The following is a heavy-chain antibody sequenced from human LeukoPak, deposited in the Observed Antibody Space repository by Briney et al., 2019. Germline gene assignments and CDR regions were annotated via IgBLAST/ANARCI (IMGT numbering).Heavy chain of an antibody. CDR3: ARQGGYSSSWFDY. D-gene: IGHD6-6*01. V-gene: IGHV4-4*09. CDR2: IYTSGST. CDR1: GGSISSYY. Sequence: PSETLSLTCTVSGGSISSYYWSWIRQPPGKGLEWIGYIYTSGSTNYNPSLKSRVTISVDTSKNQFSLKLSSVTAADTAVYYCARQGGYSSSWFDYWGQGTLVTV. J-gene: IGHJ4*02.